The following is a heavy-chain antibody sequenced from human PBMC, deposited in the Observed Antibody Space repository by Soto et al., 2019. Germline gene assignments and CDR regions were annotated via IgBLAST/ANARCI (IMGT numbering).Heavy chain of an antibody. Sequence: GGSLRLSCGGSGVTFSNAWMSLGRQAPGKGLEWVGRVKSKIDGGTIDYAAPVKGKFTISRDDSKNTLYLQMTSLKTEDTAVYYCTTEFGYMHYWGQGTLVTVSS. CDR3: TTEFGYMHY. D-gene: IGHD6-13*01. J-gene: IGHJ4*02. CDR1: GVTFSNAW. V-gene: IGHV3-15*01. CDR2: VKSKIDGGTI.